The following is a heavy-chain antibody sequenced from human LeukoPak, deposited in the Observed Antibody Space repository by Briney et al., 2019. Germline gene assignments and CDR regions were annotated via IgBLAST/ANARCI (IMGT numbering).Heavy chain of an antibody. V-gene: IGHV4-38-2*02. Sequence: PSETLSLTCTVSGGSISSYHWSWIRQPPGKGLEWIGSIYHSGSTYYNPSLKSRVTISVDTSKNQFSLKLSSVTAADTAVYYCAREANFWSGYSGYNWFDPWGQGTLVTVSS. CDR2: IYHSGST. J-gene: IGHJ5*02. CDR3: AREANFWSGYSGYNWFDP. CDR1: GGSISSYH. D-gene: IGHD3-3*01.